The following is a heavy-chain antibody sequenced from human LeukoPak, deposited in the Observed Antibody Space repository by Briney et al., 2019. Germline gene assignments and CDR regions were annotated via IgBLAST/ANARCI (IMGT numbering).Heavy chain of an antibody. V-gene: IGHV5-51*01. D-gene: IGHD3-22*01. J-gene: IGHJ4*02. Sequence: PGESLKISCKGSGYSFTSYWIGWVRQMPGKGLEWMGIIYPGDPDTRYNPSFQGQVTISADKSISTAYLQWSSLKASDTAMYYCARLDRGSLIADLPFDYWGQGALVTVSS. CDR2: IYPGDPDT. CDR3: ARLDRGSLIADLPFDY. CDR1: GYSFTSYW.